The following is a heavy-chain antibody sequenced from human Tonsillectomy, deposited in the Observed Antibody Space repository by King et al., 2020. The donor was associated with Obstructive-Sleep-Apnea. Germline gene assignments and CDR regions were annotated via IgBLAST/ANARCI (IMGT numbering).Heavy chain of an antibody. D-gene: IGHD6-13*01. CDR1: GFTFDDYA. J-gene: IGHJ4*02. V-gene: IGHV3-20*01. Sequence: VQLVESGGGVVRPGGSLRLSCAASGFTFDDYAMSWVRQAPGKGLEWVSGINWNGGNTGYADSVKGRFTISRDNAKNSLYLQMDSLRPEDTAFYPCARARQSYSSSWFFDYWGQGTLVTVSS. CDR3: ARARQSYSSSWFFDY. CDR2: INWNGGNT.